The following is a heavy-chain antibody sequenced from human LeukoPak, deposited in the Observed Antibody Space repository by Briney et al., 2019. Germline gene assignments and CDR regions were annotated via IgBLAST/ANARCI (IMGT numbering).Heavy chain of an antibody. CDR1: GYTFTDYY. J-gene: IGHJ5*02. D-gene: IGHD2-2*01. Sequence: ASVKVSCKASGYTFTDYYMHWVRQAPGQGLEWMGWINPNSGGTNYAQKFQGRVTMTRDTSISTAYMELSRLRSDDTAVYYCARDYIVVVPAAIGTGGYNWFDPWGQGTLVTVSS. V-gene: IGHV1-2*02. CDR3: ARDYIVVVPAAIGTGGYNWFDP. CDR2: INPNSGGT.